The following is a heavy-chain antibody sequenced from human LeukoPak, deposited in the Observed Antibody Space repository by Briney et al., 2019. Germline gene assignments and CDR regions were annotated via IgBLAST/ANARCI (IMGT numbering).Heavy chain of an antibody. D-gene: IGHD3-3*01. J-gene: IGHJ5*02. CDR1: GGSISNYY. CDR3: ARVDFWSTYYTDNWFDP. V-gene: IGHV4-4*07. Sequence: SETLSLTCIVSGGSISNYYWTWIRQPAGKGLEWIGHIYSGGISNYNPSLKSRVSMSMDVSKNQSSLKLNSVTAANTAVYYCARVDFWSTYYTDNWFDPWGQGTLVTVSS. CDR2: IYSGGIS.